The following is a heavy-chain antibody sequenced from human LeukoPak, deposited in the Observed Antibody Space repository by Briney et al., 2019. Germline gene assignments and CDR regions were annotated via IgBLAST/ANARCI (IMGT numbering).Heavy chain of an antibody. V-gene: IGHV4-34*01. J-gene: IGHJ5*02. CDR2: INHSGST. Sequence: SETLSLTCTVSGGSISSGYYWSWIRQPPGKGLEWIGEINHSGSTNYNPSLKSRVTISVDTSKNQFSLKLSSVTAADTAVYYCARQIGGILFDPWGQGTLVTVSS. CDR3: ARQIGGILFDP. CDR1: GGSISSGYY. D-gene: IGHD3-16*01.